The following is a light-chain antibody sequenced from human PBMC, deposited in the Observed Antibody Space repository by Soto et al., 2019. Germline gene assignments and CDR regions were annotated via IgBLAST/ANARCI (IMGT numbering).Light chain of an antibody. V-gene: IGLV1-44*01. Sequence: QSVLTQPPSASGTPGQGVAISCSGSSSNIGSNTVNWYQHLPGTAPKLLIYNDNQRPSGVPDRFFGSKSGTSASLAITGLQSEDEADYYCAAWDGSLNHILFGGGTQLTVL. CDR1: SSNIGSNT. CDR3: AAWDGSLNHIL. J-gene: IGLJ2*01. CDR2: NDN.